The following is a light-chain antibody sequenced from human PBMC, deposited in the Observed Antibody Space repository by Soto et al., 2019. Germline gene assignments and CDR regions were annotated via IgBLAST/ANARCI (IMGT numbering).Light chain of an antibody. J-gene: IGKJ1*01. V-gene: IGKV1-39*01. Sequence: IQMTQAPSSLPASVGDRVTITCRASQTIANYLNWYQKRPGKAPNLLISAASTLQRGVPSRFSGSGSGTNLTLTITRLQPEDFATYYCQQSYNTPRTFGQGTKVDIK. CDR3: QQSYNTPRT. CDR2: AAS. CDR1: QTIANY.